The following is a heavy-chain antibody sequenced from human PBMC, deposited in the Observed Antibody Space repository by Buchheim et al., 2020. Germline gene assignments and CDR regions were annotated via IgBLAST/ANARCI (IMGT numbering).Heavy chain of an antibody. Sequence: QVQLQESGPGLLKPSQTLSLTCTVSGGSISSANYYWSWIRQPPGKGLEWIGYIYYSGSTNYNPSLKSRVTISVDTSKNHFSLQLSSVTAADTAVYYCVRDHTVNIYAYNGLDVWGQGTT. J-gene: IGHJ6*02. CDR2: IYYSGST. V-gene: IGHV4-30-4*01. CDR1: GGSISSANYY. D-gene: IGHD4-17*01. CDR3: VRDHTVNIYAYNGLDV.